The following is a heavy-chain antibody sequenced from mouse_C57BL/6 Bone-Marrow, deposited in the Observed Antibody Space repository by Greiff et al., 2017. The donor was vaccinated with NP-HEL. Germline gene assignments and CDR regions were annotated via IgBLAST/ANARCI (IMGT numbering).Heavy chain of an antibody. D-gene: IGHD1-1*02. V-gene: IGHV1-47*01. CDR2: FHPYNDDT. CDR3: ASGGSCWYYFDY. CDR1: GYTFTTYP. J-gene: IGHJ2*01. Sequence: VQLQESGAELVKPGASVKMSCKASGYTFTTYPIEWVKQNHGKSLEWIGNFHPYNDDTEYNEKFKNKATLTVEKSSSTAYLELSRLTSDDSSVYDSASGGSCWYYFDYWGRGTALTVSS.